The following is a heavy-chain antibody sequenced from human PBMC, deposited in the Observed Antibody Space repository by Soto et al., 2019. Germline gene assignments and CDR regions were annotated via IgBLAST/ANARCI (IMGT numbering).Heavy chain of an antibody. D-gene: IGHD3-10*01. V-gene: IGHV3-15*07. CDR2: IKSKTDGETT. CDR3: LTLGDGY. J-gene: IGHJ4*02. CDR1: GFGFSYAW. Sequence: EMQLVESGGALVKPGGSLRLSCAASGFGFSYAWMNWVRQAPGKGLEWVGRIKSKTDGETTNYAAAVKGRFTISRDASKNTLYLQMNSLRTEDTAGYHCLTLGDGYWGQGTLVTVSS.